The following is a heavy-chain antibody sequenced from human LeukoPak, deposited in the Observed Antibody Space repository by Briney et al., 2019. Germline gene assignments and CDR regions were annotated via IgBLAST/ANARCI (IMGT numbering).Heavy chain of an antibody. CDR3: ARGIWEMATMPYWYFDI. CDR1: GASISSYY. J-gene: IGHJ2*01. D-gene: IGHD5-24*01. V-gene: IGHV4-4*07. CDR2: ISTSGST. Sequence: PSETLSLTCTVSGASISSYYWSWIRQPAGKGLEWIGRISTSGSTNYNPSLKSRVTMSVDTSKNQFSLKLSSVTAADTAVYYCARGIWEMATMPYWYFDIWGRGTLVTVSS.